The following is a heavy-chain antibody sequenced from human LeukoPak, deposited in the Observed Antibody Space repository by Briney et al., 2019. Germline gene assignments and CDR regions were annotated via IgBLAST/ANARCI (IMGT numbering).Heavy chain of an antibody. Sequence: PGGSLRLSCAASGFTFSDYYMSWIRQAPGKGLEWVSYISSSGSTIYYADSVKGRFTISRDNAKNSLYLQMNSLRAEDTAVYYCARDLPLLYYYGSGSDYWGQGTLVTVSS. CDR3: ARDLPLLYYYGSGSDY. J-gene: IGHJ4*02. CDR1: GFTFSDYY. CDR2: ISSSGSTI. D-gene: IGHD3-10*01. V-gene: IGHV3-11*01.